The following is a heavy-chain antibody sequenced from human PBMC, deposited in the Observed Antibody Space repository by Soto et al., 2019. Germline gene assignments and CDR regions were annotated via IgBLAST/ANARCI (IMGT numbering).Heavy chain of an antibody. CDR2: IYYSGST. V-gene: IGHV4-4*02. D-gene: IGHD6-13*01. J-gene: IGHJ4*02. Sequence: SETLSLTCAVSGGSISSSNWWSWVRQPPGKGLEWIGYIYYSGSTNYNPSLKSRVTISVDTSKNQFSLKLSSVTAADTAVYYCASSRSSSWPRPLDYWGQGTLVTVSS. CDR1: GGSISSSNW. CDR3: ASSRSSSWPRPLDY.